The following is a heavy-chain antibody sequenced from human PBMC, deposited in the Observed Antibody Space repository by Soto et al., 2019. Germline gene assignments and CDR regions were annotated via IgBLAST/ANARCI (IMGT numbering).Heavy chain of an antibody. D-gene: IGHD3-10*01. V-gene: IGHV3-33*01. CDR1: GFPFSKYG. CDR3: ARLGGSGGDSIEH. Sequence: QVQLVESGGGVVQPGRSLRLSCAASGFPFSKYGMHWVRQAPGKGLEWVAIIWYDVSKKYYGDSVKGRFTISRDNSKDTLFLQMNSLRADDTAMYYCARLGGSGGDSIEHWGQGTLVTVSS. J-gene: IGHJ4*02. CDR2: IWYDVSKK.